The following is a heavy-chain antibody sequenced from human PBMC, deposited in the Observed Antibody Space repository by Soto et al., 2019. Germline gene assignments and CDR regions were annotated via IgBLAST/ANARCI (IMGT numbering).Heavy chain of an antibody. V-gene: IGHV3-23*01. CDR1: GFTFSSYA. CDR2: ISGSGGST. Sequence: GGSLRLSCAASGFTFSSYAMNWVRQAPGKGLEWVSAISGSGGSTYYADSVKGRFTISRDSSKNTLYLQMNSLKASDTAMYYCATHDFWSGYYRTGDDAFDIWGQGTMVTVSS. J-gene: IGHJ3*02. D-gene: IGHD3-3*01. CDR3: ATHDFWSGYYRTGDDAFDI.